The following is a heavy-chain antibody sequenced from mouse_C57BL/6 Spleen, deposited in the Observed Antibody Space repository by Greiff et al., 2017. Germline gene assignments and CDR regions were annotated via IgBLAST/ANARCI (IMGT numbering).Heavy chain of an antibody. D-gene: IGHD2-14*01. CDR2: IPPNSGST. CDR1: GYTFTSYW. Sequence: QVQLKQPGAELVKPGASVKLSCKASGYTFTSYWMHWVKQRPGQGLEWIGMIPPNSGSTNYNEKFKSKATLTVDKSSSAAYMQLSSLTSADSAVYYCAREGVLYWYIEVGGTGTTVTVSS. V-gene: IGHV1-64*01. CDR3: AREGVLYWYIEV. J-gene: IGHJ1*03.